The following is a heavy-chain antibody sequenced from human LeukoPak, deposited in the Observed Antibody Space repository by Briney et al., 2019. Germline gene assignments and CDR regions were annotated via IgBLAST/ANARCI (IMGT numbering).Heavy chain of an antibody. CDR1: AFTFGDWY. J-gene: IGHJ4*02. Sequence: PGGSLRLSCTASAFTFGDWYMSWIRQAPGKGLEWISYISNIGTTTYYAESVKGRFTISRDNAKNSLYLQMNSLRAEDTAVYYCACDFRYLGHDFWGQGTLVTVSS. V-gene: IGHV3-11*01. D-gene: IGHD2-21*02. CDR3: ACDFRYLGHDF. CDR2: ISNIGTTT.